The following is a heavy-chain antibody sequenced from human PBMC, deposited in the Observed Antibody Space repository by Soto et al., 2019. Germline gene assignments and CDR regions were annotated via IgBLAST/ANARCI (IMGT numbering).Heavy chain of an antibody. CDR1: GGSISSGDYY. Sequence: SETLSLTCTVSGGSISSGDYYWSWIRQPPGKGLEWIGYIYYSGSTYYNPSLKSRVTISVDTSKNQFSLKLTSVTAADTAVYHCARLDNTGRFQSFDFWGQGIPVTVSS. V-gene: IGHV4-30-4*01. CDR3: ARLDNTGRFQSFDF. D-gene: IGHD2-8*02. CDR2: IYYSGST. J-gene: IGHJ4*02.